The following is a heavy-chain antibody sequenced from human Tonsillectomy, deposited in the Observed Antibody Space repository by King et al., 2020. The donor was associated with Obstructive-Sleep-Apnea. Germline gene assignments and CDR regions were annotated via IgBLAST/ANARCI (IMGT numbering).Heavy chain of an antibody. CDR2: IYYKGNT. D-gene: IGHD3-10*01. V-gene: IGHV4-59*01. CDR1: GDSIRPFY. CDR3: TRGRGDPLDT. J-gene: IGHJ5*02. Sequence: VQLQESGPRLVKPSETLSLTCAVSGDSIRPFYWSWVRHPPGKGLEWIGYIYYKGNTNYNPSLKRRVTISVNTSIDQFSLTLTSVTPADTAVYYCTRGRGDPLDTWGQGTLVTVSS.